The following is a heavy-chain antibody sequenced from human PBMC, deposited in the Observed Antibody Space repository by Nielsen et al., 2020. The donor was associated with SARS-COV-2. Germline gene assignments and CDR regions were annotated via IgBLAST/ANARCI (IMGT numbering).Heavy chain of an antibody. CDR2: IRSKANSYAT. Sequence: GGSLRLSCAASGFTFSGSAMHWVRQASGKGLEWVGRIRSKANSYATAYAASVKGRFTISRDDSKNTAYLQMNSLKTEDTAVYYCTPGIAAAGEGSNWFDPWGQGTLVTVSS. D-gene: IGHD6-13*01. V-gene: IGHV3-73*01. CDR1: GFTFSGSA. CDR3: TPGIAAAGEGSNWFDP. J-gene: IGHJ5*02.